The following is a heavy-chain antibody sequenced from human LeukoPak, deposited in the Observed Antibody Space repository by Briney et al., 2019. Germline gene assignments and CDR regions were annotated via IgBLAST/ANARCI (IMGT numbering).Heavy chain of an antibody. D-gene: IGHD6-13*01. V-gene: IGHV3-48*01. CDR3: ARVPSSSPDY. CDR1: GFTLSSYN. Sequence: GGSLRLSYTASGFTLSSYNMKWVRQAPGKGLEWVSYISTSSNTIYYADSVKGRFTISRDNAKNSLYLQMNSLRAEDTAVYYCARVPSSSPDYWGQGTLVTVSS. J-gene: IGHJ4*02. CDR2: ISTSSNTI.